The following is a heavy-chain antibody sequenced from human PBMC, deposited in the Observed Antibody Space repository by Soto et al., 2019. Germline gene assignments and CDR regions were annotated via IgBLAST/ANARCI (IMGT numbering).Heavy chain of an antibody. V-gene: IGHV3-64*01. J-gene: IGHJ6*03. CDR2: ISSNGVGT. D-gene: IGHD6-6*01. CDR3: ARRARPDFYYMDV. CDR1: GFTLSGYA. Sequence: EVQLAESGGGLAQPGGSLRLSGAASGFTLSGYAMDWVRQAPGKGLEYVSGISSNGVGTYYANSVQGRFTISRDNSKNTVYLQMGSISPDDMAVYYCARRARPDFYYMDVWGKGTTVTVS.